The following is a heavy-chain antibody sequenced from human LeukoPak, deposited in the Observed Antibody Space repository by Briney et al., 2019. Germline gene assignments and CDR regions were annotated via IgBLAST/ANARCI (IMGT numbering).Heavy chain of an antibody. CDR1: GGTFSSYA. J-gene: IGHJ4*02. V-gene: IGHV1-69*05. CDR2: IIPIFGTA. CDR3: ARDKGSSWYRYFDY. D-gene: IGHD6-13*01. Sequence: GASVGVSCKASGGTFSSYAISWVRQAPGQGLEWMGRIIPIFGTANYAQKFQGRVTITTDESTCTAYMELSSLRSEDTAVYYCARDKGSSWYRYFDYWGQGTLVTVSS.